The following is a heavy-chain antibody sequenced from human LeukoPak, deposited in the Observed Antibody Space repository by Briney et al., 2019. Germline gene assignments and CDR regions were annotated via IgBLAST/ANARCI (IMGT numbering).Heavy chain of an antibody. J-gene: IGHJ4*02. CDR3: ARSRDYDILTE. CDR2: IYPGDSDT. CDR1: GYSFTSYW. Sequence: GESLKISFKGSGYSFTSYWIGWVRQMPGKGLEWIGIIYPGDSDTRYSPSFQGQVTISADKSISTAYLQWSSLKASDTAMYYCARSRDYDILTEWGQGTLVTVSS. D-gene: IGHD3-9*01. V-gene: IGHV5-51*01.